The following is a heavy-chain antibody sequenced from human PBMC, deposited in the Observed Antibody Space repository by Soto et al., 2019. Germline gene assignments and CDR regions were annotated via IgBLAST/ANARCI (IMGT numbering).Heavy chain of an antibody. Sequence: ASVKVSYKVSGYTLTELSMHWVRQAPGKGLEWMGGFDPEDGETIYAQKFQGRVTMTEDTSTDTAYMELSSLRSEDTAVYYCATAGGKYNWNHYNWFDPWGQGTLVTVSS. V-gene: IGHV1-24*01. CDR1: GYTLTELS. CDR2: FDPEDGET. J-gene: IGHJ5*02. CDR3: ATAGGKYNWNHYNWFDP. D-gene: IGHD1-20*01.